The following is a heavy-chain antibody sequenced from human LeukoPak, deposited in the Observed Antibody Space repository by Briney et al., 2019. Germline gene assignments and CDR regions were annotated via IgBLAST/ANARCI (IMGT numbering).Heavy chain of an antibody. D-gene: IGHD5-18*01. CDR3: ARGGYGYDY. Sequence: GGSLRLSCAASGLTFSSYSMNWVRQAPGKGLEWVSYISSSSSTIYYADSVKGRFTISRDNAKNSLYLQMNSLRAEDTAVYYCARGGYGYDYWGQGTLVTVSS. J-gene: IGHJ4*02. CDR1: GLTFSSYS. V-gene: IGHV3-48*01. CDR2: ISSSSSTI.